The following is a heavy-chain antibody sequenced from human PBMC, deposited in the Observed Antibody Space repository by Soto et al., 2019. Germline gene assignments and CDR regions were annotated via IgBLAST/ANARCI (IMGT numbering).Heavy chain of an antibody. CDR1: GFTFSSYA. CDR2: ISSNGGGT. Sequence: PGGSLRLSCAASGFTFSSYAMHWVRQAPGKGLEYVSAISSNGGGTYYADSVKGRFTISRDNSKNTLYLQMGSLRAEDMAVYYCARDRVPAAIGYYGMDVWGQGTTVTVSS. D-gene: IGHD2-2*01. V-gene: IGHV3-64*02. J-gene: IGHJ6*02. CDR3: ARDRVPAAIGYYGMDV.